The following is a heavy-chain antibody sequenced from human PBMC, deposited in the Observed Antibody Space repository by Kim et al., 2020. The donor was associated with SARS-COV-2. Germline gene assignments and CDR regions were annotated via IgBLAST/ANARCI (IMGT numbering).Heavy chain of an antibody. V-gene: IGHV3-49*02. J-gene: IGHJ4*02. CDR3: TREDFWSGYYYN. Sequence: EYAASVKGRLTISRDDSKSIAYLQMNSLKTEDTAVYYCTREDFWSGYYYNWGQGTLVTVSS. D-gene: IGHD3-3*01.